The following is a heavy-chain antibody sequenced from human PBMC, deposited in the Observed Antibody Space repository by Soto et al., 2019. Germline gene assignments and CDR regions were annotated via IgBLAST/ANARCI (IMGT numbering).Heavy chain of an antibody. V-gene: IGHV1-18*01. J-gene: IGHJ4*01. D-gene: IGHD3-9*01. CDR3: ARDGDYDILTGDFDY. Sequence: ASVKVSCKASGYTFTSYGISWVRQAPGQGLEWMGWISAYNGNTNYAQKLQGRVTMTTDTSTSTAYMELRSLRSDDTAVYYCARDGDYDILTGDFDYWGHGTLVTVSS. CDR2: ISAYNGNT. CDR1: GYTFTSYG.